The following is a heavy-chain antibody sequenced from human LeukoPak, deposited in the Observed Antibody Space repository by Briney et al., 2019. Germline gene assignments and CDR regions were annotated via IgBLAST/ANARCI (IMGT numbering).Heavy chain of an antibody. CDR2: INSDGSST. CDR3: ARVDCSGGSCYFDY. CDR1: GFTFSRYW. D-gene: IGHD2-15*01. J-gene: IGHJ4*02. V-gene: IGHV3-74*01. Sequence: GGALRLSCAASGFTFSRYWMHWVRQSPGKGLVWVSRINSDGSSTRYTNSVKGRFTISRDNAKNTLDLQMSSLRAEDTAVYYCARVDCSGGSCYFDYWGQGTLVTVSS.